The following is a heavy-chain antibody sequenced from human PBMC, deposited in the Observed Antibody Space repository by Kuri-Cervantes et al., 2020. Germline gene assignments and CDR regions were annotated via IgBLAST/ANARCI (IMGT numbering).Heavy chain of an antibody. Sequence: GESLKSSGAASGFTFSSYAMSWVRQAPGKGLEWVSAISGSGGRTYYTDSVKGRFTISRDNAKNSLYLQMNSLRAEDTAVYYCARDCLGPSPFGGGSCYYFDYWGKGTTVTVSS. CDR1: GFTFSSYA. J-gene: IGHJ4*03. V-gene: IGHV3-23*01. CDR2: ISGSGGRT. D-gene: IGHD2-15*01. CDR3: ARDCLGPSPFGGGSCYYFDY.